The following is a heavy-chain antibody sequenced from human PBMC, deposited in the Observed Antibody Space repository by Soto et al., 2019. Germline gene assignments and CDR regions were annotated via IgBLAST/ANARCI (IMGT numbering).Heavy chain of an antibody. CDR1: GGSISSGGYY. J-gene: IGHJ6*02. CDR2: IYYSGST. D-gene: IGHD3-10*01. V-gene: IGHV4-31*03. CDR3: ARDLWFGELFYYYGMDV. Sequence: QVQLQESGPGLVKPSQTLSLTCTVSGGSISSGGYYWSWIRQHPGKGLEWIGYIYYSGSTYYNPSLKSRVTISVDTSKNQFSLKLSSVTAADTAVYYCARDLWFGELFYYYGMDVWGQGTTVTVSS.